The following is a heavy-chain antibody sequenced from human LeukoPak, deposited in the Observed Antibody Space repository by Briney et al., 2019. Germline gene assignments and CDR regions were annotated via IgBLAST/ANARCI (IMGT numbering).Heavy chain of an antibody. CDR2: INQDQNEI. D-gene: IGHD3-16*02. CDR3: AKAVSGSYLSSFDY. J-gene: IGHJ4*02. V-gene: IGHV3-7*03. CDR1: GFTFSSYW. Sequence: PGGSLRLSCAASGFTFSSYWMTWVRQAPGKGLEWVASINQDQNEIHYVDSVKGQFTISRDNSKNTLYLQMNSLRAEDTAVYYCAKAVSGSYLSSFDYWGQGTLVTVSS.